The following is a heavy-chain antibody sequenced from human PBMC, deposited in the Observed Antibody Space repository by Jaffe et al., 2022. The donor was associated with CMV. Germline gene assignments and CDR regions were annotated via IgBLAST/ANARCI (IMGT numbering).Heavy chain of an antibody. J-gene: IGHJ6*04. CDR2: ISSSGSTI. V-gene: IGHV3-48*03. Sequence: EVQLVESGGGLVQPGGSLRLSCAASGFTFSSYEMNWVRQAPGKGLEWVSYISSSGSTIYYADSVKGRFTISRDNAKNSLYLQMNSLRAEDTAVYYCASLILEWPDVWGKGTTVTVSS. CDR3: ASLILEWPDV. D-gene: IGHD3-3*01. CDR1: GFTFSSYE.